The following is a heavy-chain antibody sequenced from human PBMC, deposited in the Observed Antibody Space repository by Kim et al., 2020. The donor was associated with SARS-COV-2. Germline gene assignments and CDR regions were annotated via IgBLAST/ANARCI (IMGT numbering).Heavy chain of an antibody. CDR1: GGSISSSY. D-gene: IGHD6-19*01. J-gene: IGHJ4*02. CDR2: IYSSGST. CDR3: ARHKGIPVAPD. V-gene: IGHV4-39*01. Sequence: SETLSLTCTVSGGSISSSYWGWIRQPPGKGLAWIGTIYSSGSTYYNPSLKSRVTISVDMSKNQFSLKLSSVSAADTAVYYCARHKGIPVAPDWGQGTLVTVSS.